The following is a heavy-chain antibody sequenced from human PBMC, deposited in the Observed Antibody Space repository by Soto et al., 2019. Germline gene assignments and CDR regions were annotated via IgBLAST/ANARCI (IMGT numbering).Heavy chain of an antibody. V-gene: IGHV4-30-2*01. CDR3: ARVGYYGSGGSYYYSGLDV. CDR2: IYHSGST. Sequence: SETLSLTCAVSGGSISSGGYSWSWIRQPPGKGLEWIGYIYHSGSTYYNPSLKSRVTISVDRSKNQFSLKLSSVTAADTAVYYCARVGYYGSGGSYYYSGLDVWGQGTTVTVSS. D-gene: IGHD3-10*01. CDR1: GGSISSGGYS. J-gene: IGHJ6*02.